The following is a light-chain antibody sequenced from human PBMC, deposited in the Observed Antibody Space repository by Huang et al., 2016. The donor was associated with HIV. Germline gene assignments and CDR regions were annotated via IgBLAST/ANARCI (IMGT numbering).Light chain of an antibody. CDR3: QQYDRLPIT. CDR2: DES. CDR1: QDINNF. Sequence: DIRMTQSPSSLSPSVGDRVTITCQASQDINNFLVWYQHKPGKAPYLLIYDESKLETGVPSRFSGSGSGTHFALTISSLQPEDVATYYCQQYDRLPITFGQGTRLEI. J-gene: IGKJ5*01. V-gene: IGKV1-33*01.